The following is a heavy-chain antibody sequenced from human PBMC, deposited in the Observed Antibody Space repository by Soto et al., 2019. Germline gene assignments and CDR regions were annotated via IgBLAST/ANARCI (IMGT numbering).Heavy chain of an antibody. CDR2: IYYSGST. Sequence: SETLSLTCTVSGGSISSYYWSWIRQPPGKGLEWIGYIYYSGSTNYNPSLKSRVTISVDTSKNQFSLKLSSVTAADTFVYYCGPVAADSRYSYYGMDVWGQGTTVTDSS. V-gene: IGHV4-59*12. D-gene: IGHD2-15*01. J-gene: IGHJ6*02. CDR3: GPVAADSRYSYYGMDV. CDR1: GGSISSYY.